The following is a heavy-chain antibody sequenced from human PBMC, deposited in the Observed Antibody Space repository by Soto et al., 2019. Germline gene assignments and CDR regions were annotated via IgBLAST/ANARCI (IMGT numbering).Heavy chain of an antibody. D-gene: IGHD3-10*02. CDR1: GYTFTSYY. Sequence: ASVKVSCKASGYTFTSYYMHWVRQAPGQGLEWMGIINPSGGSTSYAQKFQGRVTMTRDTSTSTVYMELSSLRSEDTAVYYCARDPTMSRYYYYGMDVWGQWTTVTVS. V-gene: IGHV1-46*03. J-gene: IGHJ6*02. CDR2: INPSGGST. CDR3: ARDPTMSRYYYYGMDV.